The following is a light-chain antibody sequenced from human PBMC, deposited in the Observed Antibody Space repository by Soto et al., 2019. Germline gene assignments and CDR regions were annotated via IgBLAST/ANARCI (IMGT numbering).Light chain of an antibody. CDR3: QQYNNWPPIT. V-gene: IGKV3-15*01. J-gene: IGKJ5*01. Sequence: EIVLTQSAGSLCLCPGERATLXCRASQNVSSGYPAWYQQKPGQGPRLLXXGESTRATGIQARFSGSGSGREFTLNISSLQSEDFAVYYCQQYNNWPPITFGQGTRLEI. CDR1: QNVSSG. CDR2: GES.